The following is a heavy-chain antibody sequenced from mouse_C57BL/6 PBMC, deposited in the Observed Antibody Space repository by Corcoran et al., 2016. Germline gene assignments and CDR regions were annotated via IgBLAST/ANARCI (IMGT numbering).Heavy chain of an antibody. J-gene: IGHJ4*01. CDR3: TKGLRDYAMDY. V-gene: IGHV14-1*01. Sequence: EVQLQPSGAELVRPGASVKLSCTATGFNIKDYYMHWVKQRPEQGLEWIGRIDPEDGDTEYAPKFQGKATMTADTSSNTAYLQLSSLTSEDTAVYYCTKGLRDYAMDYWGQGTSVTVSS. CDR2: IDPEDGDT. D-gene: IGHD2-4*01. CDR1: GFNIKDYY.